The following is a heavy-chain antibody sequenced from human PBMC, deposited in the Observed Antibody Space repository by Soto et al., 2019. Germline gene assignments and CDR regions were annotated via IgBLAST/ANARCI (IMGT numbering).Heavy chain of an antibody. CDR2: INPNSGGT. CDR3: ARETYNGNLLLAY. Sequence: ASVKVSFKASGYTFTGYYMHWVRQAPGQGLEWMGCINPNSGGTNYAQKFQGWVTRTRDTAISTAYRELGRRRSDERAVYYCARETYNGNLLLAYGGLGTLVTVSS. J-gene: IGHJ4*02. CDR1: GYTFTGYY. D-gene: IGHD1-7*01. V-gene: IGHV1-2*04.